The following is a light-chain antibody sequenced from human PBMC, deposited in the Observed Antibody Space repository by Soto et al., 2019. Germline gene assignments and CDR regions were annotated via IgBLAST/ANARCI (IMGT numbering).Light chain of an antibody. CDR1: QTVNAW. V-gene: IGKV1-5*01. CDR2: DAS. CDR3: QQYNTHSGT. J-gene: IGKJ1*01. Sequence: DIQMTHSPSTLSASLGDRVTITCRASQTVNAWLAWYQHKPGKAPEPLIYDASTLESGVPARFRGSRSGTEFNLTISRLQPDDISTYYCQQYNTHSGTFGQGTKVDIK.